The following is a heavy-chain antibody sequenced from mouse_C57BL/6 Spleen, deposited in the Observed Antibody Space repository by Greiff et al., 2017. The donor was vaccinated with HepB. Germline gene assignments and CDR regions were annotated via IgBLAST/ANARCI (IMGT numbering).Heavy chain of an antibody. V-gene: IGHV1-18*01. J-gene: IGHJ2*01. CDR1: GYTFTDYN. D-gene: IGHD4-1*01. Sequence: EVKLMESGPELVKPGASVKIPCKASGYTFTDYNMDWVKQSHGKSLEWIGDINPNNGGTIYNQKFKGKATLTVDKSSSTAYMELRSLTSEDTAVYYCARRVGLSNYFDYWGQGTTLTVSS. CDR2: INPNNGGT. CDR3: ARRVGLSNYFDY.